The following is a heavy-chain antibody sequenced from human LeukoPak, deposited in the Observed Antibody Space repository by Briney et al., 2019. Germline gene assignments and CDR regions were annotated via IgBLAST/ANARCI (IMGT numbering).Heavy chain of an antibody. CDR2: INPSGGST. D-gene: IGHD6-19*01. J-gene: IGHJ4*02. CDR1: GYTFTSYY. Sequence: ASVKVSCKASGYTFTSYYMHWVRQAPGQGLEWMGIINPSGGSTSYAQKFQGRVTMTGDTSTSTVYMELSSLRSEDTAVYYCARWGAVAGRFDYWGQGTLVTVSS. V-gene: IGHV1-46*01. CDR3: ARWGAVAGRFDY.